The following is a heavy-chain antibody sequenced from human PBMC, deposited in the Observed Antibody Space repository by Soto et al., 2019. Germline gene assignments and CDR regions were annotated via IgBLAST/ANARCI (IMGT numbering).Heavy chain of an antibody. J-gene: IGHJ6*02. V-gene: IGHV3-21*01. CDR1: VFTFISYS. D-gene: IGHD3-10*01. Sequence: PGWSLRLSCASSVFTFISYSMNWVRQAPGKGLEWVSSISSSSSYIYYADSVKGRFTISRDNAKNSLYLQMNSLRAEDTAVYYCARDPVLLWFGELTHPYYYYGMDVWGQGTTVTVSS. CDR3: ARDPVLLWFGELTHPYYYYGMDV. CDR2: ISSSSSYI.